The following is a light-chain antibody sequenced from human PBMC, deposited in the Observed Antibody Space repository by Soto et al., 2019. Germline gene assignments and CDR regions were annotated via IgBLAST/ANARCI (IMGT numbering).Light chain of an antibody. Sequence: DIQMTQSPSTLSASVGDRVIITCRASQSISSWLAWYQQKPGKAPNLLIYKASTLKSGVPSRFSGSGSGPDFTLTISSLQPDDFATYDCQQYDNASWTFGQGTKVEIK. J-gene: IGKJ1*01. CDR2: KAS. V-gene: IGKV1-5*03. CDR3: QQYDNASWT. CDR1: QSISSW.